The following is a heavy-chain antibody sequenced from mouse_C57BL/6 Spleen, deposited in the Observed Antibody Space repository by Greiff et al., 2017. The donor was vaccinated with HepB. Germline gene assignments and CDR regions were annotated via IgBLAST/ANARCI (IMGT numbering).Heavy chain of an antibody. D-gene: IGHD2-4*01. V-gene: IGHV1-55*01. CDR3: AREEIYYDYDGASY. J-gene: IGHJ3*01. CDR2: IYPGSGST. CDR1: GYTFTSYW. Sequence: QVQLQQSGAELVKPGASVKMSCKASGYTFTSYWITWVKQRPGQGLEWIGDIYPGSGSTNYNEKFKSKATLTVDTSSSTAYMQLSSLTSEDSAVYYCAREEIYYDYDGASYWGQGTLVTVSA.